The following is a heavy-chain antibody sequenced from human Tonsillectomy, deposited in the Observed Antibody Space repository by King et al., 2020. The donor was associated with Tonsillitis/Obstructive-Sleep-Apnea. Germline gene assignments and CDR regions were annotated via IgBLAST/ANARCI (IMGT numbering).Heavy chain of an antibody. CDR2: IYWDDDQ. J-gene: IGHJ6*03. Sequence: ITLKESGPSLVKPTQTLTLTCTFSGFSLSTSGVGVGWIRQPPGKALEWLALIYWDDDQRYSPSLESRLTITKDTSRNQVVLTMTNMDPVDTATYYCAHRISDGDGDYYMDVWGTGATVTVSS. CDR3: AHRISDGDGDYYMDV. V-gene: IGHV2-5*02. D-gene: IGHD4-17*01. CDR1: GFSLSTSGVG.